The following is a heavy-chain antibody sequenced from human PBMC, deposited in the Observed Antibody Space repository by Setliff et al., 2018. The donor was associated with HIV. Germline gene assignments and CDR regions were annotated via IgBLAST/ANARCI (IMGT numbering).Heavy chain of an antibody. CDR1: GFIFSSYA. CDR3: ARGSGSYWGY. D-gene: IGHD1-26*01. V-gene: IGHV3-30*04. CDR2: ISYDGSNK. Sequence: GGSLRLSCAASGFIFSSYAMHWVRQAPGKGLEWVAVISYDGSNKYYADSVKGRFTISRDNSKNTLYLQMNSLRSEDTAVYYCARGSGSYWGYWGQGTLVTVSS. J-gene: IGHJ4*02.